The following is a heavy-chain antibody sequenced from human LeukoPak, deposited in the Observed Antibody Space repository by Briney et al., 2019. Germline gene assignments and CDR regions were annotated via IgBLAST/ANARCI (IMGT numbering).Heavy chain of an antibody. CDR3: ARGLRA. CDR1: GFTFSSYG. V-gene: IGHV3-23*01. Sequence: GGSLRLSCAASGFTFSSYGMHWVRQAPGKGLEWVSAMSSSGDNTYYADSVKGRFSVSRDNSNNTLYLQMNSLRVDDTAIYYCARGLRAWGQGTLITVSS. CDR2: MSSSGDNT. D-gene: IGHD5/OR15-5a*01. J-gene: IGHJ5*02.